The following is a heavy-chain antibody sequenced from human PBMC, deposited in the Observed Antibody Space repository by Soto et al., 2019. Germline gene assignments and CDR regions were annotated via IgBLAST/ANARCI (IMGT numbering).Heavy chain of an antibody. CDR2: IYYSGST. V-gene: IGHV4-31*03. Sequence: KPSETLSLTCTVSGGSISSGGYYWSWIRQHPGKGLEWIGYIYYSGSTYYNPSLKSRVTISVDTSKNQFSLKLSSVTAADTAVYYCTCSSGWPHYYFDYWGQGTLVTVSS. D-gene: IGHD6-19*01. J-gene: IGHJ4*02. CDR1: GGSISSGGYY. CDR3: TCSSGWPHYYFDY.